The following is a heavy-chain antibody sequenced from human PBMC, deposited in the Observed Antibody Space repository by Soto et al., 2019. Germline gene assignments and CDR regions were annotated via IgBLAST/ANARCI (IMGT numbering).Heavy chain of an antibody. CDR3: ARRLHYDSSGYVVFDY. CDR1: GGSISSYY. V-gene: IGHV4-59*01. CDR2: IYYSGST. Sequence: SETLSLTCTVSGGSISSYYWSWIRQPPGKGLEWIGYIYYSGSTNYNPSLKSRVTISVDTSKNQFSLKLSSVTAADTAVYYCARRLHYDSSGYVVFDYWGQGTLVTVSS. D-gene: IGHD3-22*01. J-gene: IGHJ4*02.